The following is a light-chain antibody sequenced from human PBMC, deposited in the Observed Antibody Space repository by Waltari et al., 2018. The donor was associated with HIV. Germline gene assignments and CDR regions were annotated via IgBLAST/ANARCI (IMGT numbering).Light chain of an antibody. J-gene: IGLJ3*02. CDR2: KDT. V-gene: IGLV3-25*03. CDR3: QSADSTTWV. CDR1: AFAKHY. Sequence: SYELTQPPSVSVSPGQTARITCSGAAFAKHYAYWYQQKPGQAPILVIYKDTERPSGIPERFSGSSSGTTVTLTISGVQAEDEADYYCQSADSTTWVFGGGTKLTVL.